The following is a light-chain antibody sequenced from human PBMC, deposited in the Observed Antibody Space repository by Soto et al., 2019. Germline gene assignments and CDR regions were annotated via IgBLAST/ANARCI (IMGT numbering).Light chain of an antibody. CDR1: QSVGKY. Sequence: IVRPQSPATLSLSPGERATLSCRASQSVGKYLVWYQPKPGQAPRLLTYDASNRAPGIPARFSGSGSGTDFTLTISSLEPEDFAVYYCQQRGNRPPWTFGQGTKVDIK. J-gene: IGKJ1*01. CDR3: QQRGNRPPWT. V-gene: IGKV3-11*01. CDR2: DAS.